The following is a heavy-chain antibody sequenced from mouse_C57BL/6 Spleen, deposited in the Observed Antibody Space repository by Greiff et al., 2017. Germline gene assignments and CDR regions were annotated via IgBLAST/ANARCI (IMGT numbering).Heavy chain of an antibody. CDR3: ARGGGYGNFFDC. CDR1: GYSITSGYD. J-gene: IGHJ2*01. CDR2: ISYSGST. V-gene: IGHV3-1*01. Sequence: EVQLQQSGPGMVKPSQSLSLSCTATGYSITSGYDWHWIRHFPGNKLEWMGYISYSGSTNYNPSLKSRISFPHDTSTDHFFLKLNSVTTEDTATYYCARGGGYGNFFDCWGQGATLTVSS. D-gene: IGHD2-10*02.